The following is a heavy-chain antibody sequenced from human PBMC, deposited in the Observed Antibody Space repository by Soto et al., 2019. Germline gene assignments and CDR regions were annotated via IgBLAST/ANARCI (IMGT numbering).Heavy chain of an antibody. CDR2: IWYDGSNK. CDR3: ARDLRYSSGWYNYFDY. CDR1: GFTFSSYG. Sequence: GGSLRLSCAASGFTFSSYGMHWVRQAPGKGLEWVAVIWYDGSNKYYADSVKGRFTISRDNSKNTLYLQMNSLRAEDTAVYYCARDLRYSSGWYNYFDYWGQGTLVTVSS. D-gene: IGHD6-19*01. V-gene: IGHV3-33*01. J-gene: IGHJ4*02.